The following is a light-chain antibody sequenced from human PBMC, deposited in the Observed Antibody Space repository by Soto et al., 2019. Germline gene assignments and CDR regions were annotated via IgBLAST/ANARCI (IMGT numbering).Light chain of an antibody. CDR1: QSVNSNY. J-gene: IGKJ1*01. CDR2: GTS. Sequence: EIVLTQSPGTLSSSPGERATLFCRASQSVNSNYLAWYQQKPGQAPRLLIHGTSTRATGIPDRFSGSGSGTNFTLTINGLEPEDFAVYSCQQYDRSPWTFGQGTKVEIK. CDR3: QQYDRSPWT. V-gene: IGKV3-20*01.